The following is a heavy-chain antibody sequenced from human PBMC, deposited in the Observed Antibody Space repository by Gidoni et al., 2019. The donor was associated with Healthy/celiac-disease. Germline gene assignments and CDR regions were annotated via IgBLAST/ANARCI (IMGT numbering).Heavy chain of an antibody. J-gene: IGHJ4*02. V-gene: IGHV3-64D*09. CDR1: GFTFSSYA. D-gene: IGHD5-12*01. CDR3: KVATPSIDY. Sequence: EVQLVESGGGLVHPGGSLRLSCSSSGFTFSSYAMHWGRQAPGKGLEYVSAISSNGGRTYYADSVKGRFTIARDNSKNTRYLQMSSLRAEDTAVYYCKVATPSIDYWGQGTLVTVSS. CDR2: ISSNGGRT.